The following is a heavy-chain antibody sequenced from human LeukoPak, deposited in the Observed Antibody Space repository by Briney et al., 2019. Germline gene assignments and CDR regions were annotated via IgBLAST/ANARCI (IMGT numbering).Heavy chain of an antibody. CDR1: DGSISGYY. V-gene: IGHV4-59*08. D-gene: IGHD3-9*01. J-gene: IGHJ4*02. Sequence: PSETLSLTCTVSDGSISGYYSSWTRQPPGKGLEWIGFIFSSGSTSYNPSPKSRVTISVDTSKNQVSLRLSSVTAADTAMYYCARHTPGSFDFLWGQGTLVTVSS. CDR2: IFSSGST. CDR3: ARHTPGSFDFL.